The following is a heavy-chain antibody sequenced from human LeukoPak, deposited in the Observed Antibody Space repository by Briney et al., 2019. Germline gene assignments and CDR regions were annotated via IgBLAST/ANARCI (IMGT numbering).Heavy chain of an antibody. CDR2: IYSGGST. CDR1: GFTVSSNY. D-gene: IGHD3-22*01. CDR3: ARTENYYDSSGYYLNDY. V-gene: IGHV3-53*01. Sequence: PGGSLRLSCAASGFTVSSNYMSWVRQAPGKGLEWVSGIYSGGSTYYADSVKGRFTISRDNSKNTLYLQMNSLRAEDTAVYYCARTENYYDSSGYYLNDYWGQGTLVTVSS. J-gene: IGHJ4*02.